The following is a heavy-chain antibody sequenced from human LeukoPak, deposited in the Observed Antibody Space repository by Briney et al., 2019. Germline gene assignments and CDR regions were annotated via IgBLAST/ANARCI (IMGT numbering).Heavy chain of an antibody. CDR1: GGSFSGYY. J-gene: IGHJ4*02. Sequence: SETLSLTCAVYGGSFSGYYWSWIRQPPGKGLEWIGEINHSGSTNYSPSLKSRVTISVDTSKNQFSLKLSSVTAADTAVYYCARGGVLWFGELLSQPFDYWGQGTLVTVSS. CDR2: INHSGST. D-gene: IGHD3-10*01. V-gene: IGHV4-34*01. CDR3: ARGGVLWFGELLSQPFDY.